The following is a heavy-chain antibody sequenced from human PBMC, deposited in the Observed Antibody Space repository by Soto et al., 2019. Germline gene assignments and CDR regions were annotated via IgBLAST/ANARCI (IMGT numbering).Heavy chain of an antibody. V-gene: IGHV3-23*01. CDR2: ISGSGGST. J-gene: IGHJ3*02. CDR1: GFTSSSYA. CDR3: AKDTLPRYCSGGSCYPDAFDI. Sequence: EVQLLESGGGLVQPGGSLRLSCAASGFTSSSYAMSWVRQAPGKGLEWVSAISGSGGSTYYADSVKGRFTISRDNSKNTLYLQMNSLRAEDTAVYYCAKDTLPRYCSGGSCYPDAFDIWGQGTMVTVSS. D-gene: IGHD2-15*01.